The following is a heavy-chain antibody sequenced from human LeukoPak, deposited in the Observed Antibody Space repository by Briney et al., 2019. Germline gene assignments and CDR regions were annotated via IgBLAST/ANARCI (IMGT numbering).Heavy chain of an antibody. CDR3: ARVAKERVGGVYYFDY. Sequence: PGGSQRLSCAASGFTFSDYDMHWVRQPTGKGLEWVAAIGTAGDTYYTGSVKGRFTISRENAKNSLYLQMNSLRAGDTAVYYCARVAKERVGGVYYFDYWGQGTLVTVSS. V-gene: IGHV3-13*01. D-gene: IGHD1-1*01. CDR1: GFTFSDYD. J-gene: IGHJ4*02. CDR2: IGTAGDT.